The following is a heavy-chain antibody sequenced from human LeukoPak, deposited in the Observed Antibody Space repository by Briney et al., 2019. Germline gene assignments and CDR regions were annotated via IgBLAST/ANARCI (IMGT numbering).Heavy chain of an antibody. Sequence: SETLSLTCTVSGYSISSGYYWGWIRQPPGKGLEWTGSIDHSGSTYYNPSLKGRITISVDTSKYQFSLKLSSMTAADTAVYYCARDSALAQAVMFDYWGQGTLVTVSS. D-gene: IGHD6-19*01. J-gene: IGHJ4*02. CDR3: ARDSALAQAVMFDY. CDR2: IDHSGST. CDR1: GYSISSGYY. V-gene: IGHV4-38-2*02.